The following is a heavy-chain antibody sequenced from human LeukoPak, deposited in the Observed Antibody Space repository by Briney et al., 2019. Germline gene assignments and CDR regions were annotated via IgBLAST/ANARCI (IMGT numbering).Heavy chain of an antibody. Sequence: SETLSLTCTVSGGSISSSSYYWGWIRQPPGKGLEWIGSIYYSGSTYYNPSLKSRVTISVDTSKNQFSLKLSSVTAADTAVYYCAREALSLRYFDWLLDYFDYWGQGTLVTVSS. V-gene: IGHV4-39*07. D-gene: IGHD3-9*01. CDR2: IYYSGST. CDR3: AREALSLRYFDWLLDYFDY. J-gene: IGHJ4*02. CDR1: GGSISSSSYY.